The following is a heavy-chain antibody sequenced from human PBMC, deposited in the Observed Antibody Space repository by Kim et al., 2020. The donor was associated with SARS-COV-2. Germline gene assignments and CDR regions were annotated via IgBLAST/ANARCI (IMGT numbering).Heavy chain of an antibody. V-gene: IGHV4-39*01. Sequence: SETLSLTCTVSGASIESSDSYWGWIRQPPGKGLEWIGSLYYSGTTYYNPSLKNRVTISADTARNQFSLKMTSTTAADTALYYCARHKLRSIWFGALGDFDFWGQGTLVAVSS. J-gene: IGHJ4*02. CDR2: LYYSGTT. CDR1: GASIESSDSY. CDR3: ARHKLRSIWFGALGDFDF. D-gene: IGHD3-10*01.